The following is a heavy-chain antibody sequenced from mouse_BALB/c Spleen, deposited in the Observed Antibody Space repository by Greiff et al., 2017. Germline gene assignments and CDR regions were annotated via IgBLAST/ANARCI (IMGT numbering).Heavy chain of an antibody. CDR1: GFSLTSYG. J-gene: IGHJ3*01. CDR2: IWSGGST. V-gene: IGHV2-2*02. D-gene: IGHD3-3*01. Sequence: QVQLKESGPGLVQPSQSLSITCTVSGFSLTSYGVHWVRQSPGKGLEWLGVIWSGGSTDYNAAFISRLSISKDNSKSQVFFKMNSLQANDTAIYYCARKGRDGFAYWGQGTLVTVSA. CDR3: ARKGRDGFAY.